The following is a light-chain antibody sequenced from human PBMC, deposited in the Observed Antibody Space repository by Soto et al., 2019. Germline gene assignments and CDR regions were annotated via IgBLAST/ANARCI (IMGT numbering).Light chain of an antibody. J-gene: IGKJ1*01. CDR1: QSVSSSY. Sequence: EIVLTQSPGTLSLSPGERATLSCRASQSVSSSYLAWYQQKPGQAPRLLIYGASSRATGNPDRFSGSGSGTDFTLTISRLEPEDFAVYYCQQYGSSPGTFGQGTKVAIK. CDR3: QQYGSSPGT. CDR2: GAS. V-gene: IGKV3-20*01.